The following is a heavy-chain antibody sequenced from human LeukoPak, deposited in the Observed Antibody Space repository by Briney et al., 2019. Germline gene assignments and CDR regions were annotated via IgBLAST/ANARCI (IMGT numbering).Heavy chain of an antibody. J-gene: IGHJ6*02. CDR3: VRRSRLPPLYFHVGMDV. CDR1: GFTFSDYV. CDR2: ISSSGTTL. D-gene: IGHD2/OR15-2a*01. V-gene: IGHV3-48*03. Sequence: PGGSLRLSCAVSGFTFSDYVMNWVRQAPGKGLEWISSISSSGTTLNYADPVKGRFTISRDNAENSLYLQMNSLRAEDTALYYCVRRSRLPPLYFHVGMDVWGQGTTVIVSS.